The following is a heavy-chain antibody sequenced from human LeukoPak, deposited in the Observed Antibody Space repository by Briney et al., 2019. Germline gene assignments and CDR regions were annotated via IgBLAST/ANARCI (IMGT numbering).Heavy chain of an antibody. CDR1: GLTLRNFW. J-gene: IGHJ3*02. Sequence: GGSLTLSCAVSGLTLRNFWMNWVSPAPGKGLEWVAIINRDGSHKEYVDSVKGRFTISRDNAKNSLLLQMNSLRAEDTAVYFCARDPAVTNVHGAFDMWGQGTMVTVSS. CDR3: ARDPAVTNVHGAFDM. V-gene: IGHV3-7*05. CDR2: INRDGSHK. D-gene: IGHD4-17*01.